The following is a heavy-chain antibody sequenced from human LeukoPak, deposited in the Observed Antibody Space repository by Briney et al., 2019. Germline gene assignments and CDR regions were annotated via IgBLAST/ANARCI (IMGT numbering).Heavy chain of an antibody. CDR2: IVVGSGNT. CDR1: GFTFRNSV. D-gene: IGHD1-26*01. V-gene: IGHV1-58*02. Sequence: SVKASFKASGFTFRNSVMQWVRQARGQRPEYIGWIVVGSGNTNYAQTFQDRVTINRDMSTTTAYMELRSLRSEDTAVYYCAAGSLLLKYGFDIWGQGTMVTVSS. CDR3: AAGSLLLKYGFDI. J-gene: IGHJ3*02.